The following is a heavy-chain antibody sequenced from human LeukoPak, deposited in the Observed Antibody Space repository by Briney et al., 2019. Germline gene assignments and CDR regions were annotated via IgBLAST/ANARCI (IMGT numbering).Heavy chain of an antibody. Sequence: PSETLSLTCTVSGGSISSYYWSWIRQPAGKGLEWIGSAFYSGKTYYNPSLKSRLSISVDTSNNQFSLKLTSVTAADTAVYYCARAHYYDSSGYPFDYWGQGTLVTVSS. D-gene: IGHD3-22*01. CDR1: GGSISSYY. J-gene: IGHJ4*02. V-gene: IGHV4-59*05. CDR3: ARAHYYDSSGYPFDY. CDR2: AFYSGKT.